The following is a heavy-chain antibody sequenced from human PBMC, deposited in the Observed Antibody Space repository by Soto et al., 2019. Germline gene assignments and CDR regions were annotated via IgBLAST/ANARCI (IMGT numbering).Heavy chain of an antibody. D-gene: IGHD6-13*01. CDR1: GGSISSSNW. Sequence: PSETLSLTCAVSGGSISSSNWWSWVRQPPGKGLEWIGEIYHSGSTNYNPSLKSRVTISVDKSKNQFSLKLSSVTAADTAVYYCSRFNSGSDQQPPFCMYVWGQGTTVTVS. J-gene: IGHJ6*02. V-gene: IGHV4-4*02. CDR2: IYHSGST. CDR3: SRFNSGSDQQPPFCMYV.